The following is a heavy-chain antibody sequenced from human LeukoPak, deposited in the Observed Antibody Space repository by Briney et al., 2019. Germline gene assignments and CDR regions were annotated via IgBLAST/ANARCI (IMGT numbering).Heavy chain of an antibody. CDR3: AREGIAAAGTSYHYYYYYMDV. J-gene: IGHJ6*03. V-gene: IGHV4-4*02. Sequence: SETLSLTCAVSGGSISSSNWWSWVRQPPGKGLEWIGEINHSGSTNYNPSLKSRVTISVDTSKNQFSLKLSSVTAADTAVYYCAREGIAAAGTSYHYYYYYMDVWGKGTTVTISS. D-gene: IGHD6-13*01. CDR2: INHSGST. CDR1: GGSISSSNW.